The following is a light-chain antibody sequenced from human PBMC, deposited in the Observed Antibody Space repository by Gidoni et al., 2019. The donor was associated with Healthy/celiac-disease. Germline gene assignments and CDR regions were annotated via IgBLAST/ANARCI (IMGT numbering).Light chain of an antibody. CDR3: MQALQTPYT. V-gene: IGKV2-28*01. J-gene: IGKJ2*01. CDR2: LGS. Sequence: VMTHTPLSQPVTPGEPASISCRSSQCLLHSNGYNYLDWYLQKPGQSPQLLIYLGSNRATGVPDRFSGSGSGTDFTLKISRVEAEDVGVYYCMQALQTPYTFGQGTKLDIK. CDR1: QCLLHSNGYNY.